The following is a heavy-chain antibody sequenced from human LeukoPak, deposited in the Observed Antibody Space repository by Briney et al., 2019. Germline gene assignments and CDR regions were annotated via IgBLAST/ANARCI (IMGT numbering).Heavy chain of an antibody. Sequence: PSETLSLTCTVSGGSISSGDYYWSWIRQPPGKGLEWIGYIYYSGSTYYNPSLKSRVTISVDTSKNQFSLKLSSVTAADTAVYYCARGTVTRGLDYWGQGTLVTVSS. D-gene: IGHD4-17*01. CDR3: ARGTVTRGLDY. J-gene: IGHJ4*02. CDR2: IYYSGST. V-gene: IGHV4-30-4*01. CDR1: GGSISSGDYY.